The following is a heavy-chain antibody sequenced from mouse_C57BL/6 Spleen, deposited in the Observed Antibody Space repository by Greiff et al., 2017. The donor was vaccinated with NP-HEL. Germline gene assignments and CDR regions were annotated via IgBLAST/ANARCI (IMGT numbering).Heavy chain of an antibody. CDR3: AREEGTTGAWFAY. D-gene: IGHD1-1*01. J-gene: IGHJ3*01. CDR1: GFTFSSYA. V-gene: IGHV5-4*01. Sequence: EVKLVESGGGLVKPGGSLKLSCAASGFTFSSYAMSWVRQTPEKRLEWVATISDGGSYTYYPDNVKGRFTISRDNAKNNLYLQMSHLKSEDTAMYYCAREEGTTGAWFAYWGQGTLVTVSA. CDR2: ISDGGSYT.